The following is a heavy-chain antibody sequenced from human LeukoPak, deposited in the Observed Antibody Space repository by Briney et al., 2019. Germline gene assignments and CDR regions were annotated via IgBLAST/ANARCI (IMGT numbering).Heavy chain of an antibody. Sequence: GESLKISCKGSGYSFSNYAMIWVRQAPGKGLEWVSAIRASGGGTYYADSVKGRFTISRDNSKNTLSLQMNSLRVEDTAIYYCAKSDCGSDGCKLLNYWGQGILVTVSS. CDR3: AKSDCGSDGCKLLNY. CDR1: GYSFSNYA. J-gene: IGHJ4*02. CDR2: IRASGGGT. V-gene: IGHV3-23*01. D-gene: IGHD2-21*01.